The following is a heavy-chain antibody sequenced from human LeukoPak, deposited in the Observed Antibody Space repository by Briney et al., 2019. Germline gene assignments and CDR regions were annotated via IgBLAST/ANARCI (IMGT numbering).Heavy chain of an antibody. D-gene: IGHD4-17*01. V-gene: IGHV4-34*01. J-gene: IGHJ4*02. CDR2: INHSGST. CDR1: GGSFSGYY. Sequence: PSETLSLTCAVYGGSFSGYYWSWIRQPPGKGLEWIGEINHSGSTNYNPSPKSRVTISVDASKNQFSLKLSSVTAADTAVYYCARSDRGLRRYFDYWGQGTLVTVSS. CDR3: ARSDRGLRRYFDY.